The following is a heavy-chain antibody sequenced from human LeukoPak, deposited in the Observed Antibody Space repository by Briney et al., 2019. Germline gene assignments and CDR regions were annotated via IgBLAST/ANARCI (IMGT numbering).Heavy chain of an antibody. J-gene: IGHJ4*02. CDR2: VKRDGSEK. Sequence: GGSLRLSCAASGFTFSNAWMSWVRQAPGKGLEWVANVKRDGSEKYYVDSVKGRFTISRDNAKNSLYLQMNSLRAEDTAVYYCARDWSYYDYWGQGTLVTVSS. CDR3: ARDWSYYDY. V-gene: IGHV3-7*04. D-gene: IGHD3-10*01. CDR1: GFTFSNAW.